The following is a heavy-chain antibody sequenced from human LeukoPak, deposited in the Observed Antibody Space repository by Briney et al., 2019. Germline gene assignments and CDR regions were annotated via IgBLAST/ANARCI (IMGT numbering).Heavy chain of an antibody. J-gene: IGHJ6*03. CDR2: IIPIFGTA. V-gene: IGHV1-69*05. D-gene: IGHD6-13*01. Sequence: ASVKVSCKASGGTFSSYAISWVRQAPGQGLEWMGGIIPIFGTANYAQKFQGRVTITTDESTSTAYMELSGLRSEDTAVYYCARADAGIAAAGTSHYYYYYYMDVWGKGTTVTVSS. CDR1: GGTFSSYA. CDR3: ARADAGIAAAGTSHYYYYYYMDV.